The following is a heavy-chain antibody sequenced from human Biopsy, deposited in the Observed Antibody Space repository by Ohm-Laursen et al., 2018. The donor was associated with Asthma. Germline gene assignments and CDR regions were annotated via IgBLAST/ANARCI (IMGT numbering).Heavy chain of an antibody. CDR2: IKPDGSQT. CDR1: GFTFSGSW. V-gene: IGHV3-7*01. Sequence: SLRLSCAASGFTFSGSWMIWVRQAPGKGLQWLAFIKPDGSQTYYADSEEGRFSLSRDNSKNSLYLQMSSLRGEDTAIYYCATLSWYASQYWGQGTLVTVSS. D-gene: IGHD2-2*01. J-gene: IGHJ4*02. CDR3: ATLSWYASQY.